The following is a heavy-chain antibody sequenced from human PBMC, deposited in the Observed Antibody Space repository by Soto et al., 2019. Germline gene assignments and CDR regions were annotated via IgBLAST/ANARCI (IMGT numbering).Heavy chain of an antibody. J-gene: IGHJ5*02. V-gene: IGHV3-30-3*01. Sequence: QVQLVESGGGVVQPGRSLRLSCAASGFTFSSYAMHWVRQAPGKGLEWVAVISYDGSNKYYADSVKGRFTISRDNSKNTLYQQMNSLRAEYTAVYYCARDPLAYYDFWSGYWGSWFDPWGEGTLVTVSS. D-gene: IGHD3-3*01. CDR2: ISYDGSNK. CDR1: GFTFSSYA. CDR3: ARDPLAYYDFWSGYWGSWFDP.